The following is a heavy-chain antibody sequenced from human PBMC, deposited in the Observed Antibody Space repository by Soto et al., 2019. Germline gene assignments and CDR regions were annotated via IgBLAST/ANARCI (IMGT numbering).Heavy chain of an antibody. Sequence: QVQIVQSGAEVKNPGASVKVSCKTPGYSFTTYYVHWVRQAPGQGLEWMGFIHPKTGRTKYAQKFQGRVTMTSDTSITTAYMELNRLTSDDAAMDYCARVEGSASAAGGWGQGNLFTVS. V-gene: IGHV1-2*02. CDR2: IHPKTGRT. CDR1: GYSFTTYY. D-gene: IGHD2-2*01. CDR3: ARVEGSASAAGG. J-gene: IGHJ4*02.